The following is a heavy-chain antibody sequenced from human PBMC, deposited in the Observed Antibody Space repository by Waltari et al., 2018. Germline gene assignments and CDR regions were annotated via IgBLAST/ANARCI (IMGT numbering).Heavy chain of an antibody. CDR2: INHSGST. Sequence: QVQLQQWGAGLLKPSETLSLTCAVYGGSFRGYYWSWIRQPQGKGLEWIGEINHSGSTNYNPSLKSRVTISVDTSKNQFSLKLSSVTAADTAVYYCARLASYYYDSSGYPGADYWGQGTLVTVSS. CDR3: ARLASYYYDSSGYPGADY. V-gene: IGHV4-34*01. CDR1: GGSFRGYY. J-gene: IGHJ4*02. D-gene: IGHD3-22*01.